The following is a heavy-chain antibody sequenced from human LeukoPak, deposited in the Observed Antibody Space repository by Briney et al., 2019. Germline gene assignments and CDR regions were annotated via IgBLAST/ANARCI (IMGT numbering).Heavy chain of an antibody. V-gene: IGHV4-38-2*01. D-gene: IGHD3-10*01. CDR1: GYSIGSGFF. J-gene: IGHJ4*02. CDR3: ARLFDGSGTYVDY. Sequence: SETLSLTCLVSGYSIGSGFFWGWIRQPPGKGLQWIASIYHSATTYYNPSLASRVTISLHTSKNLFSLKLTSVTAADTAVYYCARLFDGSGTYVDYWGQGHLVSVSS. CDR2: IYHSATT.